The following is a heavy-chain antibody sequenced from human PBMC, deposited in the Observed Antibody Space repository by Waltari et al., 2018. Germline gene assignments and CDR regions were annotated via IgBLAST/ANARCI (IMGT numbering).Heavy chain of an antibody. CDR2: INSDGSTT. D-gene: IGHD5-12*01. CDR1: GFTFSSSW. CDR3: AKGGGWLQDY. V-gene: IGHV3-74*01. Sequence: EVQLVESGGGLAQPGGSLRLYCVASGFTFSSSWMPWVRQAPGKGLVWVSRINSDGSTTNYADSVKGRFTISRDNAKNTLYLQMNSLRAEDTAVYYCAKGGGWLQDYWGQGTLVTVSS. J-gene: IGHJ4*02.